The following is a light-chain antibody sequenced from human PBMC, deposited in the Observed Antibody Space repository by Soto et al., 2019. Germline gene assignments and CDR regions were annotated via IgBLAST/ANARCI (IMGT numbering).Light chain of an antibody. V-gene: IGLV3-1*01. CDR1: KLGDKL. J-gene: IGLJ1*01. CDR2: QDS. CDR3: QAWDSSTAV. Sequence: SYDLTQPPSVSVSPGLTASITCSGDKLGDKLAYWYQQKPGQSPVLVMYQDSKRPSGIPERFSGSNSGNTATLTISGTQSMDEADYYCQAWDSSTAVFGTGTKLTVL.